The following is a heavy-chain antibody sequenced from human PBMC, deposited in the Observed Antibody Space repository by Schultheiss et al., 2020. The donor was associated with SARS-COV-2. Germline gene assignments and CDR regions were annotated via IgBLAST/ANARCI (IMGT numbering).Heavy chain of an antibody. D-gene: IGHD6-13*01. CDR2: IKQDGSEK. CDR1: GFTFSSYG. J-gene: IGHJ4*02. CDR3: ASHPGSRWFHY. V-gene: IGHV3-7*01. Sequence: GGSLRLSCAASGFTFSSYGMHWVRQAPGKGLEWVANIKQDGSEKYYVDSVKGRFTVSRDNAQNSLYLQMNSLRDDDTAVYFCASHPGSRWFHYWGQGTLVTVSS.